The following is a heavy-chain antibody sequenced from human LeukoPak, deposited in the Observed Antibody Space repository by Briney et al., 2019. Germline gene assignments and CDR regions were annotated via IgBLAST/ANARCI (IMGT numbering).Heavy chain of an antibody. Sequence: PSETLSLTCTVSGGSISSGSYYWSWIRQPAGKGLEWIGRIYTSGSTDYNPSLKSRVTISLDKSKNQFSLKLTSVTVADTAVYFCARVPDSTGWYFYFDYWGQGALVTVSS. CDR1: GGSISSGSYY. CDR2: IYTSGST. V-gene: IGHV4-61*02. J-gene: IGHJ4*02. D-gene: IGHD6-19*01. CDR3: ARVPDSTGWYFYFDY.